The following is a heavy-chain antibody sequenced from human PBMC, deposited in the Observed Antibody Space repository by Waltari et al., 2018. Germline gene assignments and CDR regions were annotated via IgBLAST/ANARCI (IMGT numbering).Heavy chain of an antibody. V-gene: IGHV3-33*01. Sequence: QVQLVESGGGVVQPGRSLRLSCAASGFTFSSYGMHWVRQAPGKGLEWVAVIWYDGSNKYYADSVKGRFTISRDNSKNTLYLQMNSLRAEDTAVYYCASAGTRGSADAFDIWGQGTMVTVSS. CDR2: IWYDGSNK. D-gene: IGHD1-7*01. J-gene: IGHJ3*02. CDR1: GFTFSSYG. CDR3: ASAGTRGSADAFDI.